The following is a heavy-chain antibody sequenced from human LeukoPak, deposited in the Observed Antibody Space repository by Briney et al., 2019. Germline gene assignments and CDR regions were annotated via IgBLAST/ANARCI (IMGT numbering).Heavy chain of an antibody. Sequence: PGRSLRLSCAASGFTFSAYGMHWVRQAPGKGLEWVAGMAYDKNNKNYADSVKGRFTISRDNSKNILYLQMNGLRAEDTALYYCAKVVGIWIGEMFDTFDVWGHGTMVAVSS. J-gene: IGHJ3*01. CDR2: MAYDKNNK. V-gene: IGHV3-30*18. CDR1: GFTFSAYG. D-gene: IGHD3-10*01. CDR3: AKVVGIWIGEMFDTFDV.